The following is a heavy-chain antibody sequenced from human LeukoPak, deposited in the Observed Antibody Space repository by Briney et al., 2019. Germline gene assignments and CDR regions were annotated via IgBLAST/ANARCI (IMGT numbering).Heavy chain of an antibody. CDR1: GGSISSYY. CDR2: IYYSGST. Sequence: ASETLSLTCTVSGGSISSYYWSWIRQPPGKGLEWIGYIYYSGSTNYNPSLKSRVTISVDTSKNQFSLKLSSVTAADTAVYYCARVTAAGPRGGYSDYWGQGTLVTVSS. D-gene: IGHD6-13*01. J-gene: IGHJ4*02. V-gene: IGHV4-59*01. CDR3: ARVTAAGPRGGYSDY.